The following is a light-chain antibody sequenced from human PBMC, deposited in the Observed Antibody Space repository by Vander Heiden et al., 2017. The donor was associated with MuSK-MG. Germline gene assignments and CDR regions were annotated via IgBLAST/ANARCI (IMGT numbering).Light chain of an antibody. CDR3: QQDNSYPWT. J-gene: IGKJ1*01. Sequence: DIQMTQSPSTLSASVGDRLTITCRASQSISSWLAWYQLRPGKAPQLLIYTASSLQSGVPSRFSGSGSGTEFTLTITSLQPDDFATYYCQQDNSYPWTFGQGTKVEIK. CDR1: QSISSW. V-gene: IGKV1-5*03. CDR2: TAS.